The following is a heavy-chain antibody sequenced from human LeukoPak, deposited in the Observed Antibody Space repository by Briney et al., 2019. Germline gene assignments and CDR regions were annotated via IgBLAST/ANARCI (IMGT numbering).Heavy chain of an antibody. CDR3: ARAAYCGGDCLYDAFDI. J-gene: IGHJ3*02. CDR1: GGSISSYY. CDR2: IYTSGST. V-gene: IGHV4-4*07. D-gene: IGHD2-21*02. Sequence: KSSGTLSLTCTVSGGSISSYYWSWIRQPAGKGLEWIGRIYTSGSTNYNPSLKSRVTMSVDTSKNQFSLKLSSVTAADTAVYYCARAAYCGGDCLYDAFDIWGQGTMVTVSS.